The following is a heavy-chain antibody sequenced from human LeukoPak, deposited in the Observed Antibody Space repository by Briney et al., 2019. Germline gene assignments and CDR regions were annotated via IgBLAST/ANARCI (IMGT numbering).Heavy chain of an antibody. CDR3: ARTGVATSRYYYYAMDV. CDR2: MYYSGST. J-gene: IGHJ6*02. Sequence: SETLSLTCTVSGGSINNDSFYWGWICQPPGKGLEWIGNMYYSGSTYYNPSLKSRLTISVDTSKNQFSLKLSSVTAADTAVYYCARTGVATSRYYYYAMDVWGQGTTVTVSS. CDR1: GGSINNDSFY. V-gene: IGHV4-39*01. D-gene: IGHD5-12*01.